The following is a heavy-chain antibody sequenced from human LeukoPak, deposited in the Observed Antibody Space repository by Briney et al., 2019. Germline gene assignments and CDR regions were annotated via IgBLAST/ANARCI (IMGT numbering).Heavy chain of an antibody. D-gene: IGHD3-10*01. CDR1: GYTFTGYY. V-gene: IGHV1-2*02. CDR2: INPNSGGT. Sequence: ASVKVSCKASGYTFTGYYMHWVRQAPGQGLEWMGWINPNSGGTNYAQKFQGRVTMTRDTSISTAYMELSRLRSDDTAVYYCARGPPRFGEFSRNWFDPWGQGTLVTVSS. J-gene: IGHJ5*02. CDR3: ARGPPRFGEFSRNWFDP.